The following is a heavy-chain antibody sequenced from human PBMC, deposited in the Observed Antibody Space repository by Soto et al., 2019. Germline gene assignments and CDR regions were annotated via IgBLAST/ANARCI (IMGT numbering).Heavy chain of an antibody. J-gene: IGHJ4*02. D-gene: IGHD2-8*02. CDR1: GYTFSNYA. CDR2: INTGSGYT. CDR3: ARDRVYTGGSDADY. V-gene: IGHV1-18*01. Sequence: QVHLVQSGAEVKKPGSSVRVSCKTSGYTFSNYAISWVRQAPVQGLEWMGWINTGSGYTNYAHDRVTMTKDAYTYTAYLEVTSLRSDDTAIYFCARDRVYTGGSDADYLGQGTLVTVSS.